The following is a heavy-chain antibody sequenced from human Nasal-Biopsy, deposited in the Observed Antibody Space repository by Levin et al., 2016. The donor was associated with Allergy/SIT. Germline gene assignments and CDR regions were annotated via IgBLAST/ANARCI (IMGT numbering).Heavy chain of an antibody. Sequence: GESLKISCAASGFDFSDYFMAWIRQAPGKGLEWVSYISGSGDYTDYADSVQGRFTISRDNAKNSLYLQMNSLRAEDTAVYYCARDPFWGAYDYWGQGTLVTVSS. CDR1: GFDFSDYF. J-gene: IGHJ4*02. CDR3: ARDPFWGAYDY. D-gene: IGHD3-16*01. CDR2: ISGSGDYT. V-gene: IGHV3-11*06.